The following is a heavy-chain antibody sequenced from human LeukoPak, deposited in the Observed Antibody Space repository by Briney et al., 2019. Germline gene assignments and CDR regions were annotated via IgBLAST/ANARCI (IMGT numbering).Heavy chain of an antibody. CDR3: ARDRSDRLAVAGTSAFDY. CDR1: GFTFSSYS. J-gene: IGHJ4*02. V-gene: IGHV3-21*01. Sequence: GGSLRLSCAASGFTFSSYSMNWVRQAPGKGLEWVSSISSSSSYIYYADSVKGRFAISRDNAKNSLYLQMNSLRAEDTAVYYCARDRSDRLAVAGTSAFDYWGQGTLVTVSS. D-gene: IGHD6-19*01. CDR2: ISSSSSYI.